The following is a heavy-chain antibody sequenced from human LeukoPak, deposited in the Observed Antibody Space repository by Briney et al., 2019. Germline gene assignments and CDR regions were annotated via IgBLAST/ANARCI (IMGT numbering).Heavy chain of an antibody. J-gene: IGHJ5*02. D-gene: IGHD3-10*01. V-gene: IGHV3-48*03. CDR1: GFIFSNYQ. Sequence: GGSLRLSCIASGFIFSNYQMNWVRQAPGKGLEWISFIYKSGYKRYFAHSVRRRFTISRDNANNSLYLQMNSLRAEDTAIYFCARMTYYYASGSYSRWFDPWGQGTLVTVSS. CDR2: IYKSGYKR. CDR3: ARMTYYYASGSYSRWFDP.